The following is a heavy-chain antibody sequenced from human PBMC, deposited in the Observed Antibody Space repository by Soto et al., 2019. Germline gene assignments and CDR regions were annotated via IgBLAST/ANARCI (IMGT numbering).Heavy chain of an antibody. CDR3: ARSVDEKTEVVAATLYYYYYYGMDV. CDR1: GGTFSIYA. V-gene: IGHV1-69*01. D-gene: IGHD2-15*01. J-gene: IGHJ6*02. CDR2: IIPIFGTA. Sequence: QVQLVQSGAEVKKPGSSVKVSCKASGGTFSIYAISWVRQAPGQGLEWMGGIIPIFGTANYAQKFQGRVTITADESTSTAYMELSSLRSEDTAVYYCARSVDEKTEVVAATLYYYYYYGMDVWGQGTTVTVSS.